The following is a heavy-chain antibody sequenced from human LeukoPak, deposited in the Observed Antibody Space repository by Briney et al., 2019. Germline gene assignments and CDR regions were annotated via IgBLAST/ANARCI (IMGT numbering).Heavy chain of an antibody. J-gene: IGHJ4*02. V-gene: IGHV4-59*01. CDR3: ARASKVGAANFDY. D-gene: IGHD2-15*01. Sequence: PSETLSLTCTVSGGSISSYYWSWIRQPPGKGLEWIGYIYYSGSTNYNPSLKSRVAISVDTSKNHFSLKLSSVTAADTAVYYCARASKVGAANFDYWGQGTLVTVSS. CDR1: GGSISSYY. CDR2: IYYSGST.